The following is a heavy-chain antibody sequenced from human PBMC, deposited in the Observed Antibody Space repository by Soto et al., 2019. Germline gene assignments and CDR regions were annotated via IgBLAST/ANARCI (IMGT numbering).Heavy chain of an antibody. CDR2: IIPIFATA. CDR1: GGTFSSYD. Sequence: QVQLMQSGAEVKKPGSSVKVSCKTSGGTFSSYDINWVRQAPGQGFEWMGGIIPIFATANYAQDFQGRVTITADESTSTAYMELRSLRSEDTAVYYCTTYYYGMDVWGQGTTITVS. J-gene: IGHJ6*02. CDR3: TTYYYGMDV. V-gene: IGHV1-69*01.